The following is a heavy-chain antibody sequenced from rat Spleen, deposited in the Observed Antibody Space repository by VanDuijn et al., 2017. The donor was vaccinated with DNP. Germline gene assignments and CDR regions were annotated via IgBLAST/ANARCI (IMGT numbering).Heavy chain of an antibody. CDR2: ITFDGGGT. D-gene: IGHD5-1*01. J-gene: IGHJ1*01. V-gene: IGHV5-20*01. CDR3: ATRGVGARYYWHFDF. Sequence: EVRLVESGGGLVQPGRSLKFSCAASGFTFSDFYMAGFRQAPTTGREWVAYITFDGGGTYNGDSVKGRFTISRDTAKSTLYLQMNSLTSEDTATYYCATRGVGARYYWHFDFWGPGTMVTVSS. CDR1: GFTFSDFY.